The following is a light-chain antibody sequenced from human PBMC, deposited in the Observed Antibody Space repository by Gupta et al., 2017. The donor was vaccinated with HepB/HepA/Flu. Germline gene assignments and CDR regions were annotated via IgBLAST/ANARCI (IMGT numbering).Light chain of an antibody. J-gene: IGLJ3*02. CDR3: AAFDDSMWGV. Sequence: QSVLTPPPSASGSPGQRVTISCSGSSSNIGPYRVYWYRQVPGTAPKLLIYSNNQRPSGVPDRFSGSKSGTSASLAISGLRCEDEADYYCAAFDDSMWGVFGGGTKLTVL. CDR1: SSNIGPYR. CDR2: SNN. V-gene: IGLV1-47*01.